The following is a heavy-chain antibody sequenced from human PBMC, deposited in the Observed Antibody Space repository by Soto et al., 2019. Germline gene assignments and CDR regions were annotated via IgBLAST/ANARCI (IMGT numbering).Heavy chain of an antibody. Sequence: QVQLVQSGAEVKKPGSSVQVSCKASGGTFSSYSINWVRQAPGQGLEWMGEIIPIFGTANYAQKFQGRVTLTADESTITAYVELSSLRSEDTAVYYCARDGGRHSGGIDYWGQGPLVTVFS. J-gene: IGHJ4*02. V-gene: IGHV1-69*01. CDR1: GGTFSSYS. CDR2: IIPIFGTA. D-gene: IGHD1-26*01. CDR3: ARDGGRHSGGIDY.